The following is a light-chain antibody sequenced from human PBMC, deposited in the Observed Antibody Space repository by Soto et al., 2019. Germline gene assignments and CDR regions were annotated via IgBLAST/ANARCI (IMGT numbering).Light chain of an antibody. CDR3: AAWDDSLNGPV. Sequence: QSVLTQPPSASGSPGQSVTISCTGTPSDVGGSNSVSWYQQHPGKAPNLMIYDVNKRPSGVPDRFSGSKSGNTASLTVSGLQAADEAQYYCAAWDDSLNGPVFGGGTKLTVL. J-gene: IGLJ3*02. CDR1: PSDVGGSNS. CDR2: DVN. V-gene: IGLV2-8*01.